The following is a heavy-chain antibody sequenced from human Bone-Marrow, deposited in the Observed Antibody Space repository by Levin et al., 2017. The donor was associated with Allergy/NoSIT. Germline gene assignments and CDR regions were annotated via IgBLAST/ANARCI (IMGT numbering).Heavy chain of an antibody. Sequence: SCAVSGGSISSGGYSWSWIRQPPGKGLEWIGYIYHSGSTYYNPSLKSRVTISVDRSKNQFSLKLSSVTAADTAVYYCARGFGGYGGNDAFDSWGQGTMVTVSS. CDR1: GGSISSGGYS. J-gene: IGHJ3*02. D-gene: IGHD5-12*01. V-gene: IGHV4-30-2*01. CDR2: IYHSGST. CDR3: ARGFGGYGGNDAFDS.